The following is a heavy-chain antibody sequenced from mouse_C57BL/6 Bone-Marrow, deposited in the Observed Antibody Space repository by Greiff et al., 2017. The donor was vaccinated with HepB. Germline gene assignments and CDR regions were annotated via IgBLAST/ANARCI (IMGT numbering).Heavy chain of an antibody. J-gene: IGHJ2*01. CDR2: INYDGSST. Sequence: DVKLVESEGGLVQPGSSMKLSCTASGFTFSDYYMAWVRQVPEKGLEWVANINYDGSSTYYLDSLKSRFIISRDNAKNILYLQMSSLKSEDTATYYCARDRDGYSYYFDYWGQGTTLTVSS. V-gene: IGHV5-16*01. CDR1: GFTFSDYY. CDR3: ARDRDGYSYYFDY. D-gene: IGHD2-3*01.